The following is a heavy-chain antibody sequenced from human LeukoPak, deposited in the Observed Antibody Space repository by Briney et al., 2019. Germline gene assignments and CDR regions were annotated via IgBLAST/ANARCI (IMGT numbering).Heavy chain of an antibody. D-gene: IGHD3-22*01. V-gene: IGHV1-24*01. CDR3: STEHDSSLDS. CDR1: GHSLSELS. CDR2: FDPVDDET. J-gene: IGHJ4*02. Sequence: ASVKVSCKVSGHSLSELSMHWVRQAPGKGLEWMGGFDPVDDETIYAQRFQGRLTMTEDTSTDTAYMELNSLRSEDTAVYYCSTEHDSSLDSWGQGTLVTVSS.